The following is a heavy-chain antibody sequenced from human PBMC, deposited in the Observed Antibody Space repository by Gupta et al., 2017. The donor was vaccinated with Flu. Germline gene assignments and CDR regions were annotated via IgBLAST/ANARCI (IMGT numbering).Heavy chain of an antibody. V-gene: IGHV4-39*01. CDR1: GGSISSSSYY. J-gene: IGHJ4*02. Sequence: QLQLQESGPGLVKPSETLSLTCTVSGGSISSSSYYWGWIRQPPGKGLEWIGSIYYSGSTYYNPSLKSRVTISVDTSKNQFSLKLSSVTAADTAVYYCARTPTKRVSFDYWGQGTLVTVSS. CDR2: IYYSGST. CDR3: ARTPTKRVSFDY.